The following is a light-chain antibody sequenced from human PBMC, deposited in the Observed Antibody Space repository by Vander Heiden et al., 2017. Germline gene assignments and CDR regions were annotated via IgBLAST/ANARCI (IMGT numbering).Light chain of an antibody. CDR3: QQEDNLPRT. J-gene: IGKJ2*01. CDR2: DAS. Sequence: DIQMTQSPSSLSASVGDRVTITCQASQDISNYLNWYQQKPGKAPKLLIYDASNLETGVPSRFSGSGSGTDFTFTISSLQPEDFATYYCQQEDNLPRTFGQGTKMXIK. CDR1: QDISNY. V-gene: IGKV1-33*01.